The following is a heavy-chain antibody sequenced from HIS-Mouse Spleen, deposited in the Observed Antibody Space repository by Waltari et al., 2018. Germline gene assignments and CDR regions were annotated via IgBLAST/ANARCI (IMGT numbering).Heavy chain of an antibody. J-gene: IGHJ3*02. Sequence: QLQLQESGPGLVKPSETLSLTCTVSGGSISSSSYYRGWLRQPPGKGLEWIGSIYYSGSTYYNPSLKSRVTISVDTSKNQFSLKLSSVTAADTAVYYCARAPTGFLEWFDAFDIWGQGTMVTVSS. V-gene: IGHV4-39*07. CDR2: IYYSGST. CDR3: ARAPTGFLEWFDAFDI. D-gene: IGHD3-3*01. CDR1: GGSISSSSYY.